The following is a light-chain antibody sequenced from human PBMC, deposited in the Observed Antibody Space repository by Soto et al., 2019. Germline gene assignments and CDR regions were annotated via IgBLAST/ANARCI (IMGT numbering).Light chain of an antibody. CDR2: EVS. V-gene: IGLV2-14*01. Sequence: QSALTQPDSVSGSPGQAITISCTGTSSDVGGYNYVSWYQQHPGKAPKLMIYEVSNRPSGVSNRFSGSKSGNTASLTISGLQAEDEADYYCSSYTSSSTVLFGGGPKLTVL. CDR1: SSDVGGYNY. CDR3: SSYTSSSTVL. J-gene: IGLJ2*01.